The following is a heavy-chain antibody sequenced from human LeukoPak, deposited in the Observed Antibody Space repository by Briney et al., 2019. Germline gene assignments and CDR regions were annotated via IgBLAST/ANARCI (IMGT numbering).Heavy chain of an antibody. Sequence: GGSLRLSCAASGFTFSSYGMSWVRQAPGKGLEWVSDISRSGGSTYYADSVKGRFTISRDNSKNTLYLQMNSLRAEDTAVYYCAKDARYSSGWKSSDYWGQGTLVTVPS. CDR3: AKDARYSSGWKSSDY. D-gene: IGHD6-19*01. V-gene: IGHV3-23*01. CDR2: ISRSGGST. J-gene: IGHJ4*02. CDR1: GFTFSSYG.